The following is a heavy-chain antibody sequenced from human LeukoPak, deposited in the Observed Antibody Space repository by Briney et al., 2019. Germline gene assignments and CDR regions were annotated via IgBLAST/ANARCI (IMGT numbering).Heavy chain of an antibody. CDR1: GFTFGDYA. J-gene: IGHJ3*01. CDR2: ISWNSGSI. Sequence: PGRSLRLSCAASGFTFGDYAMHWVRQAPGKGLEWVSGISWNSGSIGYADSVKGRFTISRDNAKNSLYLQMNSLRPEDTALYYCTRGERLAVAGSWYSWVDFDLWGQGTMVTVSS. V-gene: IGHV3-9*01. CDR3: TRGERLAVAGSWYSWVDFDL. D-gene: IGHD6-19*01.